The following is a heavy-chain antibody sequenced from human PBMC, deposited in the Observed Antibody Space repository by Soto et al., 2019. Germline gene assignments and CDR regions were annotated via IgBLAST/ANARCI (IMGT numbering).Heavy chain of an antibody. CDR2: IDPSDSYT. J-gene: IGHJ6*02. V-gene: IGHV5-10-1*01. D-gene: IGHD3-16*01. CDR3: ERRDGSGYYYGMDV. CDR1: GYNFTNYW. Sequence: GESLKISCRASGYNFTNYWLDWVRQMPGKGLEWMGRIDPSDSYTNYSPSFQGRVTISTDKSTTTAYLQLSSLKASDTAMYYCERRDGSGYYYGMDVWGQGTKVTVSS.